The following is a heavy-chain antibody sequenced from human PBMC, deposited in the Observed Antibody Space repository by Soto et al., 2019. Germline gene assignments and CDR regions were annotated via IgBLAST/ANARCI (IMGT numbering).Heavy chain of an antibody. D-gene: IGHD3-22*01. CDR1: GDTFSSYA. CDR2: IIPIFGTG. CDR3: ARDGSGYRSRASPMDV. J-gene: IGHJ6*02. V-gene: IGHV1-69*01. Sequence: QVQLVQSGAEVKKPGSSVKVSCKASGDTFSSYAISWVRQAPGQGLEWMGGIIPIFGTGNYAQKFQGRVTMTADESTRTAYMELSSLGSEDTAVYYCARDGSGYRSRASPMDVWGQGTTVTVSS.